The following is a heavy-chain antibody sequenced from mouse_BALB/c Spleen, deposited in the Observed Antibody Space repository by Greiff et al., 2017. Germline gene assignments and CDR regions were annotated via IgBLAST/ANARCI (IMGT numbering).Heavy chain of an antibody. CDR2: IWSDGST. V-gene: IGHV2-6-2*01. CDR1: GFSLTSYG. Sequence: VQVVESGPDLVAPSQSLSITCTVSGFSLTSYGVHWVRQPPGKGLEWLVVIWSDGSTTYNSALKSRLSISKDNSKSQVFLKMNSLQTDDTAMYYCARHYGYDEGYAMDYWGQGTSVTVSS. CDR3: ARHYGYDEGYAMDY. J-gene: IGHJ4*01. D-gene: IGHD2-2*01.